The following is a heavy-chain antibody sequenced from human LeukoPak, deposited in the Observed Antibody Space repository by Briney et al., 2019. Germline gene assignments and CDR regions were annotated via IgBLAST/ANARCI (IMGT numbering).Heavy chain of an antibody. Sequence: GGSLRLSCAASGFTFSSYWMHWVRQAPGKGLVWVSRINTDGSGTRYADPVEGRFTISRDNAKNTLYLQMNSLRAEDTALYYCARLKGYCSGASCYSYYFDYWGQGTLVTVSS. CDR2: INTDGSGT. V-gene: IGHV3-74*01. CDR3: ARLKGYCSGASCYSYYFDY. CDR1: GFTFSSYW. J-gene: IGHJ4*02. D-gene: IGHD2-15*01.